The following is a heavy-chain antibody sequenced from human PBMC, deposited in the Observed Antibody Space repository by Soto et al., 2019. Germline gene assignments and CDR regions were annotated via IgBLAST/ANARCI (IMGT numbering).Heavy chain of an antibody. V-gene: IGHV3-20*01. CDR1: GFTFDDYG. CDR3: ARESYDILTGYYNYYMDV. D-gene: IGHD3-9*01. Sequence: GGSLRLSCAASGFTFDDYGMSWVHQAPGKGLEWVSGINWNGGSTGYADSVKGRFTISRDNAKNSLYLQMNSLRAEDTALYHCARESYDILTGYYNYYMDVWGKGTTVTVSS. J-gene: IGHJ6*03. CDR2: INWNGGST.